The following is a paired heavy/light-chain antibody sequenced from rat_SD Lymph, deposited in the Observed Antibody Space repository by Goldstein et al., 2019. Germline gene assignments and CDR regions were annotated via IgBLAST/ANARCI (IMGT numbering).Light chain of an antibody. V-gene: IGKV3S17*01. J-gene: IGKJ2-1*01. CDR3: QQGLTFPLT. CDR1: ESVNKFGINL. CDR2: NEF. Sequence: NIVLTQSPASLAVILGQKATISCTASESVNKFGINLMHWYQQKPGQLPKILIYNEFSRAPGIPARFSGDEAELNFTLTIEPVEADDVATYYCQQGLTFPLTFGAGTKLELK.
Heavy chain of an antibody. CDR2: INPGSGGT. J-gene: IGHJ4*01. CDR1: GYTFTSNH. CDR3: ARKDGYNPFMDA. Sequence: QVQLQQSGAELVKPGTSVKLSCKASGYTFTSNHMNWIKQTTGQGLEWIGIINPGSGGTSYNVKFKGKATLTVDKSSSTAFMQLSSLTPEDSAVYYCARKDGYNPFMDAWGQGASVTVSS. V-gene: IGHV1-47*01. D-gene: IGHD1-9*01.